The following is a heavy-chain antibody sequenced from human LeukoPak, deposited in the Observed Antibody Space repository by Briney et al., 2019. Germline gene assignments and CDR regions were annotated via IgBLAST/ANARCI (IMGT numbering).Heavy chain of an antibody. V-gene: IGHV1-24*01. J-gene: IGHJ4*02. CDR2: FDPEDGET. CDR1: GYTLTELS. CDR3: ATDRDGSYRHFDY. D-gene: IGHD1-26*01. Sequence: GVSVKVSCKVSGYTLTELSMHWVRQAPGKGLEWMGGFDPEDGETIYAQKFRGRVTMTEDTSTDTAYMELSSLRSEDTAVYYCATDRDGSYRHFDYWGQGTLVTVSS.